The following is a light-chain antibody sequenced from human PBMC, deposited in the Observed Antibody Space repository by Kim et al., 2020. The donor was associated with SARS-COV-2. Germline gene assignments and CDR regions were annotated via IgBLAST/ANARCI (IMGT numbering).Light chain of an antibody. Sequence: QTVTISCSGSSSNIGSNSVYWYQQLPGTAPKLLIYRDNQRPSGVPDRFSGSKSGTSASLAISGLRSEDEADYHCATWNDSLSGYWVFGGGTQLTVL. CDR3: ATWNDSLSGYWV. V-gene: IGLV1-47*01. J-gene: IGLJ3*02. CDR1: SSNIGSNS. CDR2: RDN.